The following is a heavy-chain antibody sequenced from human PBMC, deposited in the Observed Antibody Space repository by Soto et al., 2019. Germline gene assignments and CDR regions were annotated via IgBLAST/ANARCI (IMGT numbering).Heavy chain of an antibody. CDR2: MNPNSGNT. Sequence: ASVKVSCKASGYTFTSYDINWVRQATGQGLEWMGWMNPNSGNTGYAQKFQGRVTMTRNTSISTAYMELSSLRSEDTAVYYCARRDFWNGYCTDYWGQGALVTVSS. V-gene: IGHV1-8*01. CDR1: GYTFTSYD. D-gene: IGHD3-3*01. J-gene: IGHJ4*02. CDR3: ARRDFWNGYCTDY.